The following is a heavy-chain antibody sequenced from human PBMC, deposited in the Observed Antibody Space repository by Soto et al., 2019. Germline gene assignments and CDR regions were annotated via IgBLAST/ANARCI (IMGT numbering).Heavy chain of an antibody. CDR3: ARYVVVPAALPYYYGMDV. Sequence: ASVKVSCKASGYTFTSYAMHWVRQAPGQRLEWMGWINAGNGNTKYSQKFQGRVTITRDTSASTAYMELSSLRSEDTAVYYCARYVVVPAALPYYYGMDVWGQGTTVTVSS. CDR1: GYTFTSYA. V-gene: IGHV1-3*01. J-gene: IGHJ6*02. D-gene: IGHD2-2*01. CDR2: INAGNGNT.